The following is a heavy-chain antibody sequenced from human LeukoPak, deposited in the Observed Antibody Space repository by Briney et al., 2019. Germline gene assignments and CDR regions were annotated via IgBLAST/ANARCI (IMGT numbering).Heavy chain of an antibody. V-gene: IGHV1-8*03. CDR1: GYTFTSYY. CDR2: VTPRTGNT. Sequence: ASVKVSCKASGYTFTSYYMHWVRQAPGQGLEWMGWVTPRTGNTGYAQRFQGRVTITRDTSIGTTYLELSSLRSEDTAMYYCARGQTQCMDYWGQGTLVTVSS. D-gene: IGHD2-8*01. J-gene: IGHJ4*02. CDR3: ARGQTQCMDY.